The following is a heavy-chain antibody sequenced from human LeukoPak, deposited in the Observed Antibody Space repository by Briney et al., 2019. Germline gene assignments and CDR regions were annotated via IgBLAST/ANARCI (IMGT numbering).Heavy chain of an antibody. Sequence: GGSLRLSCAASGFSFSTYAMSWVRQAPGKGLEWVSTISGGGTTTDYADSVKGRFTISRDNSKNTVYLQMNSLRAEDTAVYYCAKDLDPSSSWYSPYYYYGMDVWGQGTTVTVSS. V-gene: IGHV3-23*01. CDR2: ISGGGTTT. D-gene: IGHD6-13*01. J-gene: IGHJ6*02. CDR1: GFSFSTYA. CDR3: AKDLDPSSSWYSPYYYYGMDV.